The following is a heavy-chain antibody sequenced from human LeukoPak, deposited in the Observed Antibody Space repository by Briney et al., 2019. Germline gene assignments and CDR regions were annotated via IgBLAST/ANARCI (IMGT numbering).Heavy chain of an antibody. D-gene: IGHD6-6*01. CDR3: AKDLRGSSDY. J-gene: IGHJ4*02. CDR2: ITASGGSS. CDR1: GFTFSSYA. V-gene: IGHV3-23*01. Sequence: GGSLRLSCAASGFTFSSYAMSWVRQAPGKGLEWVSAITASGGSSYHADSVKGRFTISRDNSKNTLYLQMNSLRAEDTAVYYCAKDLRGSSDYWGQGTLVTVSS.